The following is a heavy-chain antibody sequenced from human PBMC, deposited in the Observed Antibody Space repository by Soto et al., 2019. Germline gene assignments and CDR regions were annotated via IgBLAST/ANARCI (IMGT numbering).Heavy chain of an antibody. D-gene: IGHD1-1*01. CDR3: AKAQLQTGTIHYFGMDV. CDR1: GFTLSSYG. J-gene: IGHJ6*02. V-gene: IGHV3-30*18. Sequence: QVQLVESGGGVVQPGRSLRLSCAASGFTLSSYGIHWVRQAPGKGPEWVAVISYDGNNKYYADSVKGRFTIYKDNSKNTLYLQMNRLRGEDTAVYDCAKAQLQTGTIHYFGMDVWGLGTTVTVSS. CDR2: ISYDGNNK.